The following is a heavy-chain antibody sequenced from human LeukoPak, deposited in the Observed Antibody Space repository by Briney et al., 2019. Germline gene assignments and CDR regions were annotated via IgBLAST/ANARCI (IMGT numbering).Heavy chain of an antibody. CDR1: GFTFSSYW. V-gene: IGHV3-7*01. CDR2: IKQDGSEK. Sequence: GGSLRLSGAASGFTFSSYWMSWVRQAPGKGLEWVANIKQDGSEKYYVDSVKGRFTISRDNAKNSLYLQMNSLRAEDTAVYYCARSYCSGGSCWDYWGQGTLVTVSS. CDR3: ARSYCSGGSCWDY. J-gene: IGHJ4*02. D-gene: IGHD2-15*01.